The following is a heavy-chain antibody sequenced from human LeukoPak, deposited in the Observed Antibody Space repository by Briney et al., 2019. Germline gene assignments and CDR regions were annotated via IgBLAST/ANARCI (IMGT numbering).Heavy chain of an antibody. CDR1: GFTFNSYA. Sequence: GGSLRLSCTASGFTFNSYAMSWVRQAPGKGLQWVSAISGSGGSTYYADSVKGRFTISRDNSKNTLYLQMNGLRVEDTALYYCAKDLAVVIHNAFDIWGQGTMVTVSS. J-gene: IGHJ3*02. CDR2: ISGSGGST. D-gene: IGHD2-2*01. CDR3: AKDLAVVIHNAFDI. V-gene: IGHV3-23*01.